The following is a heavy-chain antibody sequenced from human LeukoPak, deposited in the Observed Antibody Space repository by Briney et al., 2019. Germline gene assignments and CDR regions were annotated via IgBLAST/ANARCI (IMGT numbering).Heavy chain of an antibody. CDR2: INPNSGGT. CDR1: GYTFTDYY. Sequence: ASVKVSCKAAGYTFTDYYMHWVRQAPGQGLEWMGWINPNSGGTNSAQKFQGRVTMTSDTSISTAYMELSRLRSEDTVVYYCASDPIIVGANAFDIWGQGTMVTVSS. D-gene: IGHD1-26*01. CDR3: ASDPIIVGANAFDI. J-gene: IGHJ3*02. V-gene: IGHV1-2*02.